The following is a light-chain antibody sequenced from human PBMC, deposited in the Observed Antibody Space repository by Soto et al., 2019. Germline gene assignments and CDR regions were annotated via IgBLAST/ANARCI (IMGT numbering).Light chain of an antibody. V-gene: IGKV3-11*01. CDR3: QQRHMWPIT. J-gene: IGKJ5*01. Sequence: VLTQSPVTLSLSPGQRATLSFRASQSFRGLLAWYPQKPGQAPRXXIYDAYNRETGIPPRFSGSGAGTECTRTISSLEPEDSAVDYCQQRHMWPITFGQGTRLEIK. CDR1: QSFRGL. CDR2: DAY.